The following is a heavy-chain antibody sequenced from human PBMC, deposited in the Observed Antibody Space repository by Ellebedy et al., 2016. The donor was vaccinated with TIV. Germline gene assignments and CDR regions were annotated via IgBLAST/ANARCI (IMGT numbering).Heavy chain of an antibody. CDR2: IWYVGSNK. CDR1: GFIFSSHD. V-gene: IGHV3-30*02. CDR3: GRALKSGLGATEIDS. J-gene: IGHJ4*02. D-gene: IGHD1-26*01. Sequence: GESLKISXAASGFIFSSHDMHWVRQAPGKGLEWVALIWYVGSNKYYADSVKGRFTVSRDNSKNTLYLQMNSLKPEDTAVYYCGRALKSGLGATEIDSWGQGTLVTVSP.